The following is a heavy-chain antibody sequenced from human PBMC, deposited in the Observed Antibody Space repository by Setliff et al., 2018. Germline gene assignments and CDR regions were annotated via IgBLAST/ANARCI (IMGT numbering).Heavy chain of an antibody. Sequence: ASVKVSCKASGYIFTSYGITWVRQAPGQGLEWMGYITTYNGKTEYAEKVQGRVTMTTDTSSNTAYMELTSLRSEDTAVYFCARDRFYNSWSGTSITAPHDAFDIWGQGTMVTVSS. V-gene: IGHV1-18*04. CDR2: ITTYNGKT. D-gene: IGHD3-3*01. CDR1: GYIFTSYG. CDR3: ARDRFYNSWSGTSITAPHDAFDI. J-gene: IGHJ3*02.